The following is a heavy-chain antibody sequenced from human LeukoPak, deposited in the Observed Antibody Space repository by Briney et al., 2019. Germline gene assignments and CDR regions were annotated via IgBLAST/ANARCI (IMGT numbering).Heavy chain of an antibody. CDR3: ASVSRVRGVKFDY. J-gene: IGHJ4*02. CDR2: IKQDGSEK. D-gene: IGHD3-10*01. V-gene: IGHV3-7*01. CDR1: GFTFSSYW. Sequence: GSLRLSCAASGFTFSSYWMSWVRQAPGKGLEWVANIKQDGSEKYYVDSVKGRFTISRDNAKNSLYLQMNSLRAEDTAVYYCASVSRVRGVKFDYWGQGTLVTVSS.